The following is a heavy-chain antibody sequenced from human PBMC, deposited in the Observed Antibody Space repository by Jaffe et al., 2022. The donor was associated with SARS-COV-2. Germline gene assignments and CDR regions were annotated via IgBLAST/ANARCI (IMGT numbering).Heavy chain of an antibody. CDR3: ARPGDLDAFDI. D-gene: IGHD3-10*01. CDR2: IIPILGIA. J-gene: IGHJ3*02. V-gene: IGHV1-69*02. Sequence: QVQLVQSGAEVKKPGSSVKVSCKASGGTFSSYTISWVRQAPGQGLEWMGRIIPILGIANYAQKFQGRVTITADKSTSTAYMELSSLRSEDTAVYYCARPGDLDAFDIWGQGTMVTVSS. CDR1: GGTFSSYT.